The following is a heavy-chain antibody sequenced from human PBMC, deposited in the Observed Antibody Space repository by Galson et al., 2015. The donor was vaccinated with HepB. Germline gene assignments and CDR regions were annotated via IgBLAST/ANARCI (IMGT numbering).Heavy chain of an antibody. V-gene: IGHV3-11*05. CDR3: AREWYYTMDV. CDR2: ITQSSSNT. CDR1: GFTFSDYY. J-gene: IGHJ6*02. Sequence: SLRLSCAASGFTFSDYYMSWIRQAPGKGLEWVSYITQSSSNTNYADSVKGRFTISRGNAKNSLYLQMNSLRAEDTAVYYCAREWYYTMDVWGQGTTVTVSS.